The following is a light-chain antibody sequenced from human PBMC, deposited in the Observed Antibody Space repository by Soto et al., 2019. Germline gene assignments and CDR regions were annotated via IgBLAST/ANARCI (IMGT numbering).Light chain of an antibody. CDR3: PQTYSTPQT. Sequence: DIRMTQSPSSLSASVGDRVTITCRASQSITSYLSWYQQKPGRAPRLLIDAASSLQSGVSSRFSASASGTDYTLTISSLQPEDFATYYCPQTYSTPQTFGQGTKVEIK. V-gene: IGKV1-39*01. CDR2: AAS. J-gene: IGKJ1*01. CDR1: QSITSY.